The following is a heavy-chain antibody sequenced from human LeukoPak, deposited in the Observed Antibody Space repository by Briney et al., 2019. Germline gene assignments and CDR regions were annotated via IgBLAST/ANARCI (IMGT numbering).Heavy chain of an antibody. Sequence: GGSLRLSCAASGFTFNSCAMSWVRQAPGKGLEWVSSISGSGGTTYHADSVKGRFTISRDNSKNTLYLQMNSLRAEDTAVYYCATKQWLVRGWFDPWGQGTLVTVSS. CDR3: ATKQWLVRGWFDP. D-gene: IGHD6-19*01. CDR1: GFTFNSCA. V-gene: IGHV3-23*01. CDR2: ISGSGGTT. J-gene: IGHJ5*02.